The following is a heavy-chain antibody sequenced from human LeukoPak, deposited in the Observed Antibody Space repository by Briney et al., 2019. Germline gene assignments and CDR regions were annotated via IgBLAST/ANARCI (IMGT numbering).Heavy chain of an antibody. V-gene: IGHV5-51*01. D-gene: IGHD2-15*01. CDR3: ARGYCSGGSCSRYYYYYGMDV. CDR1: GYSFTSYW. Sequence: GESLKISCKGSGYSFTSYWIGWVRQMPGKGLEWMGIIYPGDSDTRYSPSFQGQVTISADKSISTAYLQWSSLKASDTAMYYCARGYCSGGSCSRYYYYYGMDVRGQGTTVTVSS. CDR2: IYPGDSDT. J-gene: IGHJ6*02.